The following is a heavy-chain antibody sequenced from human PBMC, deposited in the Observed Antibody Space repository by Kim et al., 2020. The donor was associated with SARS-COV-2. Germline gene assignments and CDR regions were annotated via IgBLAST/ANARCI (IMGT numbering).Heavy chain of an antibody. J-gene: IGHJ4*02. D-gene: IGHD6-19*01. CDR3: AKDMLIAVAGRLFDY. CDR1: GFTFSSYA. V-gene: IGHV3-23*01. CDR2: ISGSGGST. Sequence: GGSLRLSCAASGFTFSSYAMSWVRQAPGKGLEWVSAISGSGGSTYYADSVKGRFTISRDNSKNTLYLQMNSLRAEDTAVYYCAKDMLIAVAGRLFDYWGQGTLVTVSS.